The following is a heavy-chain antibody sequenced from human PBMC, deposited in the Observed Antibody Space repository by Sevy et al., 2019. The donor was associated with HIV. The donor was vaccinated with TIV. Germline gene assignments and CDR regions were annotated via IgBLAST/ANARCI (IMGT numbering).Heavy chain of an antibody. J-gene: IGHJ6*02. V-gene: IGHV3-15*01. Sequence: GGFLRLSCAASGFTFTYAWMTWVRQAPGKGLEWLGRIKSRADGGTIDYAASVKGRFRISRDDSKNTLYLQMNSLKTEDTGVYYCSTDPIIVLLVMDGMDVWGQGTSVTVSS. CDR1: GFTFTYAW. CDR2: IKSRADGGTI. CDR3: STDPIIVLLVMDGMDV. D-gene: IGHD2-8*02.